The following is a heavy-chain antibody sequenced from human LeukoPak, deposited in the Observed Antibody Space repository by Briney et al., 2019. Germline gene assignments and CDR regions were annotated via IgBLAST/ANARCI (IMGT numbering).Heavy chain of an antibody. D-gene: IGHD1-14*01. CDR2: INPHSGVT. Sequence: ASVKVSCKASGFTFTDYHMHEVRLAPAQGLEWMGYINPHSGVTSFPQKVRGRVTLTTDTSISAAYMELSSLISDDTAMYYCVREGITKACDLWGQGALVTVSS. J-gene: IGHJ5*02. V-gene: IGHV1-2*02. CDR1: GFTFTDYH. CDR3: VREGITKACDL.